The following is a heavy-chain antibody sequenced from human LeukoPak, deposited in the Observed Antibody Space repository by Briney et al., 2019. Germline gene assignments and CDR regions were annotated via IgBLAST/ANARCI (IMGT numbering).Heavy chain of an antibody. D-gene: IGHD3-16*01. CDR3: AREDVSRGFDF. Sequence: PGGSLRLSCAASGFTFKNYAMNWVRQAPGKGLEWVSALSDNGGRTYYADSVTGRFTISRDNSKNILNLQMNGLTAEDTAIYYCAREDVSRGFDFWGHGTLVTVSS. V-gene: IGHV3-23*01. CDR1: GFTFKNYA. J-gene: IGHJ4*01. CDR2: LSDNGGRT.